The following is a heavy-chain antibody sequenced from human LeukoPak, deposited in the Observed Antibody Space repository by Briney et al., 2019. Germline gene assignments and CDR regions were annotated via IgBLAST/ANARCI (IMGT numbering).Heavy chain of an antibody. CDR3: ARAGYCSGEHPDCNLDY. V-gene: IGHV4-59*12. CDR2: IYSTGSA. J-gene: IGHJ4*02. D-gene: IGHD2-15*01. CDR1: GSSINNNF. Sequence: PSETLSLTCTVSGSSINNNFWTWIRQPPGKGLEWIGHIYSTGSANYNPSLKSRVLISGDTSKNQFSLKLSSVTAADTAVYYCARAGYCSGEHPDCNLDYWGQGTLVTVSS.